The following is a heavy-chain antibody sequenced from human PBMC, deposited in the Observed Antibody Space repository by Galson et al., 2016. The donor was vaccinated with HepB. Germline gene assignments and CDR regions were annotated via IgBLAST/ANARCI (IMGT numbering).Heavy chain of an antibody. V-gene: IGHV3-30*04. Sequence: SCAASGFSFNTYSMHWVRQAPGKGLEWVAAITSAGDKQYYTDSVRGRFTISRDNSNNMMYLQMNSLRPEDTSVYYCARDAMGRGSGSYSAFDYWGQGTLVAVSS. D-gene: IGHD1-26*01. CDR3: ARDAMGRGSGSYSAFDY. CDR2: ITSAGDKQ. J-gene: IGHJ4*02. CDR1: GFSFNTYS.